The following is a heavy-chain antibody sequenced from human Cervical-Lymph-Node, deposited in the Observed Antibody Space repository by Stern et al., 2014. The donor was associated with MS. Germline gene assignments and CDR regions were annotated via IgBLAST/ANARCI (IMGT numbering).Heavy chain of an antibody. J-gene: IGHJ4*02. V-gene: IGHV1-69*01. CDR2: ISPMFGVA. Sequence: VQLVESGAEVKKPGSSVKVSCKASGGSFSSLDISWVRQAPGQRLEWLGEISPMFGVANYAQNFQGRVTFTADESTSTAYMELSSLRSEDTAVYYCARHQGGIAANWGQGTLVTVSS. CDR1: GGSFSSLD. D-gene: IGHD6-13*01. CDR3: ARHQGGIAAN.